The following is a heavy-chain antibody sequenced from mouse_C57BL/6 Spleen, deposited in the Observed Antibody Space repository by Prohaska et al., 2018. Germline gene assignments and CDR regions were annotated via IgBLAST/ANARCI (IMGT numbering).Heavy chain of an antibody. CDR1: GYTFTSYW. Sequence: QVQLQQPGAELVKPGASVKLSCKASGYTFTSYWMQWVKQRPGQGLERIGEIDPSDSYTNYNQKFKSKATLTVDTSSSTAYMQLSSLTSEDSAVYYCAKVYSNSFMDYWGQGTSVTVSS. J-gene: IGHJ4*01. V-gene: IGHV1-50*01. CDR3: AKVYSNSFMDY. D-gene: IGHD2-5*01. CDR2: IDPSDSYT.